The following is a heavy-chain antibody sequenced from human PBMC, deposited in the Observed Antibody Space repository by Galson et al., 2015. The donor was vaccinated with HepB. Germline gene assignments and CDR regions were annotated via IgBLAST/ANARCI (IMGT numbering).Heavy chain of an antibody. V-gene: IGHV5-51*01. CDR1: GYSFTSYW. J-gene: IGHJ6*02. CDR3: ARHVYLDIVVVPAATPTTGGMDV. CDR2: IYPGDSDT. D-gene: IGHD2-2*01. Sequence: QSGAEVKKPGESLKISCKGSGYSFTSYWIGWVRQMPGKGLEWMGIIYPGDSDTRYSPSFQGQVTISADKSISTAYLQWSSLKASDTAMYYCARHVYLDIVVVPAATPTTGGMDVWGQGTTVTVSS.